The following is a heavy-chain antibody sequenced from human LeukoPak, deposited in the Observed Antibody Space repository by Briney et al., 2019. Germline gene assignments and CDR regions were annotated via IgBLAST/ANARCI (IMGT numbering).Heavy chain of an antibody. CDR3: ASVTYTSYDNFDY. V-gene: IGHV1-2*02. Sequence: ASVKVSCKASGYTFTGYYMHWVRQAPGQGLEWMGWMHPNSGDTNYAQKFQGRVTMTRDTSITTAYMELSSLTSDDTAMYYCASVTYTSYDNFDYWGQGTLVTVSS. CDR1: GYTFTGYY. D-gene: IGHD3-9*01. CDR2: MHPNSGDT. J-gene: IGHJ4*02.